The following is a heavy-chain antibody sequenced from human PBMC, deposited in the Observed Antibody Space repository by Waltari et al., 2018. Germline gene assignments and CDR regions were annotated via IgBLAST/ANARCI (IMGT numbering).Heavy chain of an antibody. J-gene: IGHJ4*02. Sequence: EVQLVESGGGLVKPGGSLRLSCAASGFTFSIYNMNWVRQAPGNGREWCASISASSTYIYYADSMKGRFTISRDNAKNSLYLQMNSLRAEDTAVYYCASGYSSSSLDYWGQGTLVTVSS. D-gene: IGHD6-6*01. V-gene: IGHV3-21*01. CDR2: ISASSTYI. CDR3: ASGYSSSSLDY. CDR1: GFTFSIYN.